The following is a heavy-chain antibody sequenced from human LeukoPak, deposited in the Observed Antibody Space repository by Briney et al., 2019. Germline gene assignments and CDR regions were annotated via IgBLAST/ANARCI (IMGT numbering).Heavy chain of an antibody. D-gene: IGHD2-15*01. V-gene: IGHV3-30*02. CDR1: GFIFSSYG. Sequence: PGGSLRLSCAASGFIFSSYGMHWVRQPPGKGLEGVAFIRNDGSYKYYADSVKGRFTISRDNSKNTLYLQMNSLRAEDTSVYYCALLYCSGGSCSRNFDYWGQGTLVTVSS. J-gene: IGHJ4*02. CDR2: IRNDGSYK. CDR3: ALLYCSGGSCSRNFDY.